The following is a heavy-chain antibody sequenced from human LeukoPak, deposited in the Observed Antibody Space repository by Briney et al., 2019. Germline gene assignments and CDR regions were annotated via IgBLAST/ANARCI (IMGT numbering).Heavy chain of an antibody. CDR3: ARAKSPDSSGYYYFDY. Sequence: PSETLSLTCTVSGGSISSYYWSWIRQPAGKGLEWIGRIYTSGSTNYNPSLKSRVTMSVDTSKNQFSLKLSSVTAADTAVYYCARAKSPDSSGYYYFDYWGQGTLVTVSS. V-gene: IGHV4-4*07. D-gene: IGHD3-22*01. CDR2: IYTSGST. J-gene: IGHJ4*02. CDR1: GGSISSYY.